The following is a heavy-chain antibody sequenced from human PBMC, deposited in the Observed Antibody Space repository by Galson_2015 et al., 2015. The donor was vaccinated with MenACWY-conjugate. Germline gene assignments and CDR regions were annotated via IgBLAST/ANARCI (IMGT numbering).Heavy chain of an antibody. D-gene: IGHD3-10*01. CDR1: GFTFSSYS. V-gene: IGHV3-48*04. CDR2: ISSSSSTI. J-gene: IGHJ5*02. CDR3: ARSWRTPGSYSDVMEPTKTNWFDP. Sequence: SLRLSCAASGFTFSSYSMNWVRQAPGKGLEWVSYISSSSSTIYYADSVKGRFTISRDNAKNSLYLQMNSLRAEDTAVYYCARSWRTPGSYSDVMEPTKTNWFDPWGQGTLVTVSS.